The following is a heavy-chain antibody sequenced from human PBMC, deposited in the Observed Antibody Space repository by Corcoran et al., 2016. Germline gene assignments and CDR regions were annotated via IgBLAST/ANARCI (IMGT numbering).Heavy chain of an antibody. CDR3: ARVFVWFGESHDY. Sequence: EVQLVESGGGLVQPGGSLRLSCAASGFTFSSYWMRWVRQAPGKGLEWVANIKQDGSEKYYVDSVKGRFTISRDNAKTSLYLQMNSLRAADTAVYSCARVFVWFGESHDYWGQGTLVTVSS. J-gene: IGHJ4*02. CDR2: IKQDGSEK. V-gene: IGHV3-7*03. CDR1: GFTFSSYW. D-gene: IGHD3-10*01.